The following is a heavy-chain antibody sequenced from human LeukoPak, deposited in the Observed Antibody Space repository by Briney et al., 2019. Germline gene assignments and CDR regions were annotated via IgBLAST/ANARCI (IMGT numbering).Heavy chain of an antibody. D-gene: IGHD2-15*01. J-gene: IGHJ4*02. Sequence: GGSLRLSCAASGFTFSTYSMNWVRQAPGKGLEWVSGITASGDRTYYADSVKGRFTMSRDNSKNTVYLQMNSLRVDDTAVYYCARRDIVVVVSASDYWGQGTLVTVSS. V-gene: IGHV3-23*01. CDR3: ARRDIVVVVSASDY. CDR2: ITASGDRT. CDR1: GFTFSTYS.